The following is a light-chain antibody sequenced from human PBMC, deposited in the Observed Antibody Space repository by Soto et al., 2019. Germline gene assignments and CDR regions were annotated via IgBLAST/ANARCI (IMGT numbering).Light chain of an antibody. CDR3: QQDNSYPNT. V-gene: IGKV1-5*01. CDR2: DAS. Sequence: DIQMTQSPSTLSASVGDRVTITCRASQSISSWLAWYQQKPGKAPKLLIYDASSLESGVPSSFSGSGSGTEFTLTISSLQPDDFATYYCQQDNSYPNTFGQGTKLEIK. J-gene: IGKJ2*01. CDR1: QSISSW.